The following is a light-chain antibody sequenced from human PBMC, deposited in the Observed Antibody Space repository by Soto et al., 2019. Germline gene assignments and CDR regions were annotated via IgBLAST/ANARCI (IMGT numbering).Light chain of an antibody. CDR2: KVS. Sequence: DVVMTQSPLSLPVTLGQPASISCRSTQSLVHSDGNTHLNWFQQRPGQSPRRLICKVSNREFRVQDRFSGIASGTVFTLRISRGEAEDVGVYYCMQGTHWPYTFGQGTKLEIK. J-gene: IGKJ2*01. CDR3: MQGTHWPYT. CDR1: QSLVHSDGNTH. V-gene: IGKV2-30*02.